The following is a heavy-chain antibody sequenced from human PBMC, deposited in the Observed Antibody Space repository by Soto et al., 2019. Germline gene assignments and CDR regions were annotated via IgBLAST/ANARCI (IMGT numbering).Heavy chain of an antibody. D-gene: IGHD6-6*01. CDR1: GGTFSSYA. Sequence: SLKVSCKASGGTFSSYAISWVRQAPGQGLEWMGGIIPIFGTANYAQKFQGRVTITADESTSTAYMELSSLRSEDTAVYYCARALSIAAYYFDYWGQGTLVTVSS. J-gene: IGHJ4*02. CDR2: IIPIFGTA. V-gene: IGHV1-69*13. CDR3: ARALSIAAYYFDY.